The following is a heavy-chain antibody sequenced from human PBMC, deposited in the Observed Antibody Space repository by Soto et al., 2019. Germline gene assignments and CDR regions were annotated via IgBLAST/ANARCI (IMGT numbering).Heavy chain of an antibody. CDR1: GGSISNTNS. CDR2: IYPSGST. V-gene: IGHV4-4*02. CDR3: ERDSSSGGCYVAYFDC. Sequence: PSETLSLTCTVSGGSISNTNSWTWVRQPPGKGLEWLGEIYPSGSTNYNPSLKSRVTISVDKSRNQFSLELRSVTAADTAVYYCERDSSSGGCYVAYFDCWRRGNQVTVSS. D-gene: IGHD2-21*02. J-gene: IGHJ4*02.